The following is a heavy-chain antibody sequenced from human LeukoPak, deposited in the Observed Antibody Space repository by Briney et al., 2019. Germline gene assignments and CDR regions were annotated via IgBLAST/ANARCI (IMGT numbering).Heavy chain of an antibody. CDR3: ARTTEGGYTYDYFYYYYMDV. V-gene: IGHV4-59*01. Sequence: SETLSLTCTVSGGSISSYYWSWIRQPPGKGLERIGYIYYSGGTNYNPSLKSRVTISVDTSKNQFSLKLSSVTAADTAVYYCARTTEGGYTYDYFYYYYMDVWGKGTTVTISS. CDR1: GGSISSYY. CDR2: IYYSGGT. D-gene: IGHD5-18*01. J-gene: IGHJ6*03.